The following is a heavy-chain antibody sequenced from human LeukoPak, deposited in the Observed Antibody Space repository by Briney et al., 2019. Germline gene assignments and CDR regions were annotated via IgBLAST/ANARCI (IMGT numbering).Heavy chain of an antibody. CDR3: ARHKGSQQLTLGY. CDR1: GDSISRHLYY. V-gene: IGHV4-31*03. D-gene: IGHD6-13*01. Sequence: SQTLSLTCPVPGDSISRHLYYWSWIRQHPGKGLEWIGYIYYSGSTYYNPSLKSRVTISVDTSKNQFSLKLSSVTAADTAVYYCARHKGSQQLTLGYWGQGTLVTVSS. J-gene: IGHJ4*02. CDR2: IYYSGST.